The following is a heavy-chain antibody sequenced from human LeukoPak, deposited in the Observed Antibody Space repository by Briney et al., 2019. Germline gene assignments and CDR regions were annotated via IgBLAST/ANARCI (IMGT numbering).Heavy chain of an antibody. D-gene: IGHD2-15*01. CDR1: GGSISSGSYY. J-gene: IGHJ3*01. CDR3: ANADRYCSDGSCHVPDAFDF. Sequence: TSQTLSLTCTVSGGSISSGSYYWNWIRQPAGKGLEWIGRFYGSGSLYNSGNSNYNPSLKSRVTISVDTSKNHFSLKLSSVTAADTAVYYCANADRYCSDGSCHVPDAFDFWGQGTMVTVSS. CDR2: FYGSGSLYNSGNS. V-gene: IGHV4-61*02.